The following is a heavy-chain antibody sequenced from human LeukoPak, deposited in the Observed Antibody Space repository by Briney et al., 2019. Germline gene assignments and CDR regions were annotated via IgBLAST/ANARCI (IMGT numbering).Heavy chain of an antibody. Sequence: PGRSLRLSCAASGFTFADYAMHWVRQAPGKGLEWVSGISWNSGSIGYADSVKGRSTISRDNSKNTLYLQMNSPRAEDTAVYYCAKLGIVVEVAATTWFDPWGQGTLVTVSS. CDR3: AKLGIVVEVAATTWFDP. J-gene: IGHJ5*02. D-gene: IGHD2-15*01. V-gene: IGHV3-9*01. CDR1: GFTFADYA. CDR2: ISWNSGSI.